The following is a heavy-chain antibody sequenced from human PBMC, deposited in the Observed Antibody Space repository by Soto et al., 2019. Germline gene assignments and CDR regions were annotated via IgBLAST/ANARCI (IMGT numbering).Heavy chain of an antibody. J-gene: IGHJ6*01. CDR1: GFTFSSYA. Sequence: GGAVRLSCAASGFTFSSYAMSWIRQAPGKGLEWVSAISGSGGSTYYADSVKGRFTISRDNSKNTLYLQMNSLRAEDTAVYYCATSTVTTRFGYYYGMDVCGQGTTVAVSS. CDR3: ATSTVTTRFGYYYGMDV. CDR2: ISGSGGST. V-gene: IGHV3-23*01. D-gene: IGHD4-17*01.